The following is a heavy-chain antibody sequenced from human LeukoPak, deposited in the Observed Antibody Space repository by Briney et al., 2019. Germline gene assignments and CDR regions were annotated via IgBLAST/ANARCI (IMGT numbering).Heavy chain of an antibody. J-gene: IGHJ4*02. CDR2: INPSGGST. CDR3: ARARVGATYAFDY. D-gene: IGHD1-26*01. CDR1: GYTFTSYY. Sequence: GASVKVSCKASGYTFTSYYMHWVRQAPGQGLEWMGIINPSGGSTSYAQKFQGRVTMTRDTSTSTVYKELSSLRSEDTAAYYCARARVGATYAFDYWGQGTLVTVSS. V-gene: IGHV1-46*01.